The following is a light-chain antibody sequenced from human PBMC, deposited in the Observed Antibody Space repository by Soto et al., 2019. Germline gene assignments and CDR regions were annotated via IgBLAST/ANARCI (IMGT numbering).Light chain of an antibody. CDR3: QQYRSSVT. J-gene: IGKJ1*01. Sequence: EIVLTQSPGSLSLSPGQRATLSCRASQSVDTTFFAWYQKKPGQAPRLLIYGASKRATGIPDRFSGSGSGTDFTLIISRLEPEDFAVYYCQQYRSSVTFGQGTNVEIK. V-gene: IGKV3-20*01. CDR1: QSVDTTF. CDR2: GAS.